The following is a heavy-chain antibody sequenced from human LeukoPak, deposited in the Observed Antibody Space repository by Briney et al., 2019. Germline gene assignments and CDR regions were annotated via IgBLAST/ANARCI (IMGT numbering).Heavy chain of an antibody. CDR3: AKDRSGWYPPLDY. CDR2: ISGSGGST. Sequence: GGSLRLSCAASGFTFSSYSMNWVRQAPGKELEWVSAISGSGGSTYYADSVKGRFTISRDNSKNTLYLQMNSLRAEDTAVYYCAKDRSGWYPPLDYWGQGTLVTVSS. CDR1: GFTFSSYS. V-gene: IGHV3-23*01. D-gene: IGHD6-19*01. J-gene: IGHJ4*02.